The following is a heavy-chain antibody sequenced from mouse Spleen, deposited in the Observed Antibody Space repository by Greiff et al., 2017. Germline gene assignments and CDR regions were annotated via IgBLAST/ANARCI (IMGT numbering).Heavy chain of an antibody. Sequence: EVKLMESGGGLVQPKGSLKLSCAASGFSFNTYAMNWVRQAPGKGLEWVARIRSKSNNYATYYADSVKDRFTISRDDSESMLYLQMNNLKTEDTAIYYCVRHPDTVVALDAMDYWGQGTSVTVSS. CDR3: VRHPDTVVALDAMDY. J-gene: IGHJ4*01. V-gene: IGHV10-1*01. CDR2: IRSKSNNYAT. D-gene: IGHD1-1*01. CDR1: GFSFNTYA.